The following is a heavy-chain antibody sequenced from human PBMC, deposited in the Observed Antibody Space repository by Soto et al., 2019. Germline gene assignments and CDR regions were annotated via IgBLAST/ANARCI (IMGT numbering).Heavy chain of an antibody. V-gene: IGHV3-23*01. D-gene: IGHD3-10*01. CDR2: DSAGGDMT. Sequence: DVQLLESGGHLVQPGGSLRLSCAASGFTFSSYAMRWVRQAPGKGLEWVSSDSAGGDMTYYSDSVKGRFTISRDNSNNALFLQMNSLRIEDTALYYCARGDRGGSGSPASYYYSGLDVWGQGATVTVS. J-gene: IGHJ6*02. CDR3: ARGDRGGSGSPASYYYSGLDV. CDR1: GFTFSSYA.